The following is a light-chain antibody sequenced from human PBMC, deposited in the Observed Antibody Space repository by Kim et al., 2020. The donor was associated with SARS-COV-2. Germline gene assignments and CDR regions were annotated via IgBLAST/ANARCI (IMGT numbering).Light chain of an antibody. J-gene: IGKJ2*01. CDR1: QGIRND. Sequence: SASVGDSLTITCRASQGIRNDLGWYQQNPGKAPKLLIYAASSLQSRLPSRFSGSVSGTEFTLTLSSLQPEDFATYYCLLRNSYPYTFGQGTKLEI. CDR2: AAS. CDR3: LLRNSYPYT. V-gene: IGKV1-17*01.